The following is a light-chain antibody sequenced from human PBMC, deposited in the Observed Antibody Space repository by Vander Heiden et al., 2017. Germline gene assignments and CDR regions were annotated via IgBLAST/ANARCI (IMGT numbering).Light chain of an antibody. J-gene: IGLJ3*02. Sequence: QSALTQPASVSGSPGQSITISCTGTSSYVGGYNYVSWYQQHPGKAPKLMIYDVSNRPSGGSNRFSGSKSGNTASLTISGLQAEDDADYYCSSYTSSSTLFGGGTKLTVL. V-gene: IGLV2-14*01. CDR3: SSYTSSSTL. CDR1: SSYVGGYNY. CDR2: DVS.